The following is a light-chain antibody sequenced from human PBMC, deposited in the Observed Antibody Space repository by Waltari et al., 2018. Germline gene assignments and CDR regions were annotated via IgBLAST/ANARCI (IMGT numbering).Light chain of an antibody. CDR1: RSDVGGYNF. J-gene: IGLJ2*01. CDR3: SSYAGNYVA. CDR2: DVT. Sequence: QSALTQPRSGSGSPGQPVTISCTGTRSDVGGYNFVSWYQQHPGTAPKLIISDVTKRPAGVPDRFSGSKSGNTASLTISGLQAEDEADYYCSSYAGNYVAFGGGTKLTVL. V-gene: IGLV2-11*01.